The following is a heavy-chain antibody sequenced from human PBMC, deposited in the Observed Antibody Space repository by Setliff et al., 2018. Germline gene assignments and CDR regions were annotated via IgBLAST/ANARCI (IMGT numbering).Heavy chain of an antibody. CDR2: IYSGGST. CDR1: GFTVSSNY. D-gene: IGHD6-13*01. J-gene: IGHJ6*02. Sequence: TGGSLRLSCAASGFTVSSNYMSWVRQAPGKGLEGGSVIYSGGSTYYADAVKGRFTISRDNSKNTLYLQINSLRAEDTAVYYCARDKGSAAAGTAYYYGMEVWGQGTTVTVSS. CDR3: ARDKGSAAAGTAYYYGMEV. V-gene: IGHV3-66*01.